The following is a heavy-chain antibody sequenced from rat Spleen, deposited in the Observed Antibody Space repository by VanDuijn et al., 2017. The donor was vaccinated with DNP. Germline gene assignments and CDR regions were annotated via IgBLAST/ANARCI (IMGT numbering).Heavy chain of an antibody. CDR3: AREFGVRGAY. V-gene: IGHV1-57*01. CDR2: IAPGSGNT. J-gene: IGHJ3*01. D-gene: IGHD4-5*01. Sequence: QVQLQQSGAELAKPGSSVKISCKASGYPFTNSAFHWIKQTTGQALEWTGYIAPGSGNTKYNEKFKGRATLTVDKSSYTAYMQLSSLTPVDTAVYYCAREFGVRGAYWGQGTLVTVSS. CDR1: GYPFTNSA.